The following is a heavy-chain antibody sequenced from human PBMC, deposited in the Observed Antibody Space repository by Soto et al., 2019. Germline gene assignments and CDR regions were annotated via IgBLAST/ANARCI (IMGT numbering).Heavy chain of an antibody. CDR1: GFAFSSFN. J-gene: IGHJ5*02. CDR3: ARDLLAGQQLVIPWFHP. Sequence: LRLSCTASGFAFSSFNMNWVRQAPGKGLEWVSSIFTRSSQIYYADSVKGRFTISRDDAKNSLFLQMNSLSVEDTAVYYCARDLLAGQQLVIPWFHPWGQGTLVTVSS. CDR2: IFTRSSQI. D-gene: IGHD1-26*01. V-gene: IGHV3-21*01.